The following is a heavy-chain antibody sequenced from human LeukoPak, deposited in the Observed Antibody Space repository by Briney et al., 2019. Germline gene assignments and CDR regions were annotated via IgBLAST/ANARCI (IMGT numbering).Heavy chain of an antibody. V-gene: IGHV1-2*02. CDR2: INPNSGGT. CDR1: GYTFTGYY. J-gene: IGHJ4*02. CDR3: ARGGYYDSSGYYYLDY. D-gene: IGHD3-22*01. Sequence: ASVKVSCKACGYTFTGYYMHWVRQAPGQGLEWMGWINPNSGGTNYAQKFQGRVTMTRDTSISTAYMELSRLRSDDTAVYYCARGGYYDSSGYYYLDYWGQGTLVTVSS.